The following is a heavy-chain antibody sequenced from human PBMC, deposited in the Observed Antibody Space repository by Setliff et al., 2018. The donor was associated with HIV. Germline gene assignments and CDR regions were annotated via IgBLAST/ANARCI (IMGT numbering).Heavy chain of an antibody. J-gene: IGHJ6*03. D-gene: IGHD4-4*01. V-gene: IGHV1-69*10. CDR1: GGTFSSYA. CDR3: VRDRRRDDYNVDSYYYYYIDV. Sequence: ASVKVSCKASGGTFSSYAISWVRQAPGQGLEWMGVIIPMHGIPNSAQKFQGRVTITTDESTSTAYMEVSSLRSEDTAVYYCVRDRRRDDYNVDSYYYYYIDVWGKGTTVTVSS. CDR2: IIPMHGIP.